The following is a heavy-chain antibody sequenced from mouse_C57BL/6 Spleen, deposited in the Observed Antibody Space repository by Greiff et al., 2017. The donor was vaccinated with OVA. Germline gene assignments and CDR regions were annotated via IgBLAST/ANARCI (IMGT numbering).Heavy chain of an antibody. V-gene: IGHV1-69*01. CDR1: GYTFTSYW. D-gene: IGHD3-3*01. CDR3: ARLDYFDY. CDR2: IDPSDSYT. J-gene: IGHJ2*01. Sequence: QVQLQQPGAELVMPGASVKLSCKASGYTFTSYWMHWVKQRPGQGLEWIGEIDPSDSYTNYNQKFKGKSTLTVDKSSSTAYMQLSSLTSEDSAVYYCARLDYFDYWGQGTTLTVSS.